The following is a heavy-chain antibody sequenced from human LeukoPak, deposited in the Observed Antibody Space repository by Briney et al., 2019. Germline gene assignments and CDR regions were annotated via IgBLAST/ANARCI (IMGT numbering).Heavy chain of an antibody. CDR3: AREDTMVRVGFDY. D-gene: IGHD3-10*01. V-gene: IGHV1-3*01. J-gene: IGHJ4*02. Sequence: ASVKVSCKASGYTFTSYAMHWVRQAPGQRLEWMGWINAGNGNTKYSQKFQGRVTITRDTSASTACMELSSLRSEDTAVYYCAREDTMVRVGFDYWGQGTLVTVSS. CDR2: INAGNGNT. CDR1: GYTFTSYA.